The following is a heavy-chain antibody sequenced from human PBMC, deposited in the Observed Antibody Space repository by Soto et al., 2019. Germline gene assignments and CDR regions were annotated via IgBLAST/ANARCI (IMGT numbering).Heavy chain of an antibody. CDR3: ARVHIGYPYYFDY. CDR1: GFSVTSSGAG. D-gene: IGHD2-21*01. J-gene: IGHJ4*02. CDR2: IYWNGQT. V-gene: IGHV2-5*01. Sequence: QITLKESGPTLVKPTQTLTLTCTLSGFSVTSSGAGVGWIRQPPGKALDWLALIYWNGQTRFKPSLKSRLSITRDPSKNQVFLTMANMDPEDTGTYYCARVHIGYPYYFDYWGQGILVTVSS.